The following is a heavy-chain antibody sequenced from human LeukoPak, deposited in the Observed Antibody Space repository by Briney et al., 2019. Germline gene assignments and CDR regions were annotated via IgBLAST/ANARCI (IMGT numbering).Heavy chain of an antibody. D-gene: IGHD6-13*01. CDR2: SNSDGTNT. CDR1: GFTLSSYW. CDR3: ARGGQQLVLGSTTDY. V-gene: IGHV3-74*01. J-gene: IGHJ4*02. Sequence: PGGSLRLSCAASGFTLSSYWMHWVRHAPGKGLVWVSRSNSDGTNTSYADSVKGRFTISRDNAKNTLYLQMNSLRAEDTAVYYCARGGQQLVLGSTTDYWGQGTLVTVSS.